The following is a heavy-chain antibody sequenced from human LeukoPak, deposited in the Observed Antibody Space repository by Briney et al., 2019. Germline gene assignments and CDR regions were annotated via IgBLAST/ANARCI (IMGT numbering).Heavy chain of an antibody. J-gene: IGHJ6*03. CDR3: AKDGEHGYGYYYYYMDV. CDR2: IRSKANSYAT. V-gene: IGHV3-73*01. CDR1: GFTFSGSA. Sequence: GGSLRLSCAASGFTFSGSAMHWVRQASGKGLEWVGRIRSKANSYATAYGASVKGRFTISRDNSKNTLYLQMNSLRAEDTAVYYCAKDGEHGYGYYYYYMDVWGKGTTVTVSS. D-gene: IGHD5-18*01.